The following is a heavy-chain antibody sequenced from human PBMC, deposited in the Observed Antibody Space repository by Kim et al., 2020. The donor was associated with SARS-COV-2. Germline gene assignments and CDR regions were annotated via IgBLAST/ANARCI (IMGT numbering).Heavy chain of an antibody. CDR2: INTNTGNP. J-gene: IGHJ6*02. V-gene: IGHV7-4-1*02. CDR1: GYTFTSYA. Sequence: ASVKVSCKASGYTFTSYAMNWVRQAPGQGLEWMGWINTNTGNPTYAQGFTGRFVFSLDTSVSTAYLQISSLTAEDTAVYYCARDGRDTIFGLVINYYYYGMDVWGQGTTVTVSS. CDR3: ARDGRDTIFGLVINYYYYGMDV. D-gene: IGHD3-3*01.